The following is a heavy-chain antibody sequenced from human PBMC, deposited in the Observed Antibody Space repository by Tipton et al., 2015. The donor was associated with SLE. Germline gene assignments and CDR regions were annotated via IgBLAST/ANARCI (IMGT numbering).Heavy chain of an antibody. Sequence: TLSLTCTVSGGSISSHYWSWIRQPPGKGLEWIGFVYYSGNTNYNPSLKSRVTISVDTSKNQFSLKLSSVTAADTAVYYCARGFRKDVVVVPAYYYYYYMDVWGKGTTVIVSS. CDR1: GGSISSHY. CDR2: VYYSGNT. D-gene: IGHD2-2*01. CDR3: ARGFRKDVVVVPAYYYYYYMDV. J-gene: IGHJ6*03. V-gene: IGHV4-59*11.